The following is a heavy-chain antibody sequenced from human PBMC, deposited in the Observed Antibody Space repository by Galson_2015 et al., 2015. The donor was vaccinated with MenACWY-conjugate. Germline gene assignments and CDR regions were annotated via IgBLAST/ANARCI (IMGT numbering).Heavy chain of an antibody. D-gene: IGHD3-10*01. CDR1: GDSVSSNSAA. CDR3: ARGGSAYEVSDRGWFDP. J-gene: IGHJ5*02. Sequence: CAISGDSVSSNSAAWNWIRQSPSRGLEWLGRTYYRSKWYNDYAASVKSRITINPDTSKNQFPLQLNSVTPEDTAVYYCARGGSAYEVSDRGWFDPWGQGTLVTVSS. CDR2: TYYRSKWYN. V-gene: IGHV6-1*01.